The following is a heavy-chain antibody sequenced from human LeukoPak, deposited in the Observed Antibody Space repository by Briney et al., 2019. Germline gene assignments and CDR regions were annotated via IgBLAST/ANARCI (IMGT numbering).Heavy chain of an antibody. Sequence: SETLSLTCTVSGGSISSYYWSWLRQPPGKGLEWIGYIYYSGSTNYNPSLKSRVTISVDTSKNQFSLKLSSVTAADTAVYYCARGPNSGYYFRDFGFQHWGQGTLVTVSS. D-gene: IGHD3-22*01. V-gene: IGHV4-59*01. J-gene: IGHJ1*01. CDR3: ARGPNSGYYFRDFGFQH. CDR1: GGSISSYY. CDR2: IYYSGST.